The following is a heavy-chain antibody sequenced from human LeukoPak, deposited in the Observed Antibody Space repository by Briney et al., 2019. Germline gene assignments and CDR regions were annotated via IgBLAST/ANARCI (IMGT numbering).Heavy chain of an antibody. J-gene: IGHJ4*02. CDR2: IRYDGSNK. D-gene: IGHD2-2*02. Sequence: GGSLRLSCAASGFTFSSYGMHWVRQAPGKGLEWVTFIRYDGSNKFYADSVKGRFTISRDNSKNTVYLHMTGLRADDTAVYYCAKGRAPYCSSTSCYTGFDYWGQGALVTVSS. V-gene: IGHV3-30*02. CDR1: GFTFSSYG. CDR3: AKGRAPYCSSTSCYTGFDY.